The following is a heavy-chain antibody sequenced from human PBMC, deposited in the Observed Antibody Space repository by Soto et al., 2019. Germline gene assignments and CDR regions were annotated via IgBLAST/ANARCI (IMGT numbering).Heavy chain of an antibody. J-gene: IGHJ6*02. CDR1: GGSVSSGSYY. Sequence: PSETLSLTCTVSGGSVSSGSYYWSWIRQPPGKGLQWIGYISYSGSTNYNPSLKSRVTMSVDTSKNQFSLRLSSLTAADTAVYYFGEEGKSCVFGRGGDVGGEGPKVTFP. D-gene: IGHD3-3*01. CDR3: GEEGKSCVFGRGGDV. CDR2: ISYSGST. V-gene: IGHV4-61*01.